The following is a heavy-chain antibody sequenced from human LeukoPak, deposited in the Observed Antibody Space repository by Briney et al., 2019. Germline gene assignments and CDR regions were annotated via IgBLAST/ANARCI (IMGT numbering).Heavy chain of an antibody. CDR1: GFTVSSNY. CDR2: IYSGGST. J-gene: IGHJ4*02. D-gene: IGHD3-22*01. V-gene: IGHV3-66*01. Sequence: GGSLRLSCAASGFTVSSNYMSWVRQAPGKGLEWVSVIYSGGSTYYADSVKGRFTISRDNSKNTLYLQMNSLRAVDTAVYYCARASYYYDSSGYPSVYWGQGTLVTVSS. CDR3: ARASYYYDSSGYPSVY.